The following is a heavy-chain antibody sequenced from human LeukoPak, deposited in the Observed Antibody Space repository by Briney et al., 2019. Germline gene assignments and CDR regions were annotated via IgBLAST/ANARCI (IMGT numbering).Heavy chain of an antibody. V-gene: IGHV1-18*01. D-gene: IGHD2-2*01. CDR3: ARDKGRYCSSTSCAASWFDP. CDR2: ISAYNGNT. Sequence: ASVKVSCKASGYTFTSYGISWVRQAPGQGLEWMGWISAYNGNTNYAQKLQGRVTMTTDTSTSTAYMEPRSLRSDDTAVYYCARDKGRYCSSTSCAASWFDPWGQGTLVTVSS. CDR1: GYTFTSYG. J-gene: IGHJ5*02.